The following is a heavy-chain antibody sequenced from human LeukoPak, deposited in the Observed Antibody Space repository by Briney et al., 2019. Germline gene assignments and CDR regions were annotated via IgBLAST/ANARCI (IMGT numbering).Heavy chain of an antibody. CDR2: ISYDGSNK. D-gene: IGHD2-2*01. J-gene: IGHJ3*02. V-gene: IGHV3-30-3*01. Sequence: GGSLRLSCAASGFTFSSYAMHWVRQAPGKGLEWVAVISYDGSNKYYADSVKGRFTISRDNSKNTLYLQMNSLRAEDTAVYYCAKTLGYCSSTSCAKRAFDIWGQGTMVTVSS. CDR1: GFTFSSYA. CDR3: AKTLGYCSSTSCAKRAFDI.